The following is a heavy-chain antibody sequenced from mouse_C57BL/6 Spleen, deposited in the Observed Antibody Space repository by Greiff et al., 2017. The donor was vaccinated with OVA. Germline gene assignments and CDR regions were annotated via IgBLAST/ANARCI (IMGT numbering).Heavy chain of an antibody. CDR2: ISDGGSYT. CDR1: GFTFSSYA. D-gene: IGHD2-2*01. J-gene: IGHJ4*01. V-gene: IGHV5-4*01. Sequence: EVKLVESGGGLVKPGGSLKLSCAASGFTFSSYAMSWVRQTPEKRLGWVATISDGGSYTYYPDNVKGRFTISRDNAKNNLYLQMSHLKSEDTAMYYCARDSYGYPYAMDYWGQGTSVTVSS. CDR3: ARDSYGYPYAMDY.